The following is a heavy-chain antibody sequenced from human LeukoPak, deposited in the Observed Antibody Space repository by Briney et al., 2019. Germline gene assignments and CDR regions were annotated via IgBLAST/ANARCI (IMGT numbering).Heavy chain of an antibody. J-gene: IGHJ5*02. D-gene: IGHD5-12*01. CDR2: IKSKTDGGTT. Sequence: KSGGSLRLSCAASGFTFSNAWMSWVRQAPGKGLEWVGRIKSKTDGGTTDYAAPVKGRFTISRDDSKNTLYLQMNSLKTEDTAVYYCTTLWLLGWFDPWGQGTLVTVSS. V-gene: IGHV3-15*01. CDR1: GFTFSNAW. CDR3: TTLWLLGWFDP.